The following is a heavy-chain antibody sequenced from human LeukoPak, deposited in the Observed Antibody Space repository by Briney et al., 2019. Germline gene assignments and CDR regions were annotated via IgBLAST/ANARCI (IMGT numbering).Heavy chain of an antibody. CDR3: ARDTAMVTDSLDY. V-gene: IGHV1-2*02. D-gene: IGHD5-18*01. CDR1: GYTFTGYY. Sequence: ASVKVSCKASGYTFTGYYMHWVRQAPGQGPEWMGWINPNSGGTNYAQKFQGRVTMTRDTSIGTAYMELSRLRSDDTAVYYCARDTAMVTDSLDYWGQGTLVTVSS. J-gene: IGHJ4*02. CDR2: INPNSGGT.